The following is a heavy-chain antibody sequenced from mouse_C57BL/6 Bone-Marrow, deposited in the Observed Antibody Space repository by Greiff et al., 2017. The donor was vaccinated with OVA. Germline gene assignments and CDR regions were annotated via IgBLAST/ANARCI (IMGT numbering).Heavy chain of an antibody. D-gene: IGHD1-1*01. CDR2: IDPPDSYT. J-gene: IGHJ1*03. CDR1: GYTFTSYW. CDR3: AREEYYGSSPCV. V-gene: IGHV1-69*01. Sequence: VKLQQPGAELVMPGASVKLSCKASGYTFTSYWMHWVKQRPGQGLEWIGEIDPPDSYTNYNQKFKGKSTLTVDKSSSTAYMQLSSLTSEDSAVYYCAREEYYGSSPCVWGTGTTVTVSS.